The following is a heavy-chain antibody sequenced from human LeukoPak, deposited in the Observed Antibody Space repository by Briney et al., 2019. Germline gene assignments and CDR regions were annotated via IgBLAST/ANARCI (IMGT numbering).Heavy chain of an antibody. V-gene: IGHV5-10-1*01. Sequence: GESLKISCKGSGYRFTSYWISWVRQMPGKGLEWMGRIDPSDSYTNYSPSFQGHVTISVDKSIGTAYLQWSSLRASDTAMYYCALRDYYDTSGYPRIWGQGTRVTVSS. CDR2: IDPSDSYT. J-gene: IGHJ4*02. CDR3: ALRDYYDTSGYPRI. D-gene: IGHD3-22*01. CDR1: GYRFTSYW.